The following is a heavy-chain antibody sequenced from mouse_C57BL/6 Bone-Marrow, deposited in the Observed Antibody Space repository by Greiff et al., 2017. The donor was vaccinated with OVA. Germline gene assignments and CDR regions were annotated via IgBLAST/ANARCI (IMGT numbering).Heavy chain of an antibody. J-gene: IGHJ4*01. V-gene: IGHV2-6-1*01. CDR2: IWSDGST. Sequence: VQLKESGPGLVAPSQSLSITCTVSGFSLTSYGVHWVRQPPGKGLEWLVVIWSDGSTTYNSALKSRLSISKDNSKSQVFLKMNSLQTDDTAMYYCARQYGSSWYYAMDYWGQGTSVTVSS. D-gene: IGHD1-1*01. CDR1: GFSLTSYG. CDR3: ARQYGSSWYYAMDY.